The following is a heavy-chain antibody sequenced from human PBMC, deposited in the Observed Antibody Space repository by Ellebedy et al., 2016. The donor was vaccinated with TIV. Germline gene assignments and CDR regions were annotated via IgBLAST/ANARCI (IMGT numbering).Heavy chain of an antibody. Sequence: GESLKISCAASGFTVSSNYMSWVRQAPGKGLEWVSVIYSGGDTYYADSVKGRFTIPRDNSNNTLYLQMNSLRAEDTAVYYCASKRFGYSSTWYRGWYFDLWGRGTLVTVSS. J-gene: IGHJ2*01. CDR2: IYSGGDT. CDR3: ASKRFGYSSTWYRGWYFDL. CDR1: GFTVSSNY. D-gene: IGHD6-13*01. V-gene: IGHV3-53*01.